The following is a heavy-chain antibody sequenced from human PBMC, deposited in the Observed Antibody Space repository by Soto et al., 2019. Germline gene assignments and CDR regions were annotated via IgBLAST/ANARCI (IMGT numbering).Heavy chain of an antibody. V-gene: IGHV4-34*01. CDR2: INHSGST. CDR1: GGSFSGYY. D-gene: IGHD1-20*01. Sequence: SETLSLTCAVYGGSFSGYYWSWIRQPPGKGLEWIGEINHSGSTNYNPSLKSRVTISVDTSKNQFSLKLSSVTAADTAVYYCARDIIQDNFDYWGQGTLVTVSS. CDR3: ARDIIQDNFDY. J-gene: IGHJ4*02.